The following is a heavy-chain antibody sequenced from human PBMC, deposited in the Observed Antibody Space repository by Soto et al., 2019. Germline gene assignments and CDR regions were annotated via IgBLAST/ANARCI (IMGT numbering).Heavy chain of an antibody. J-gene: IGHJ5*02. Sequence: QVQQVQSGAEVKKPGSSVKVSCKASGGTFSCYAISWVRQAPGQGLEWMGGIIPIFGTANYAQKFQGRVTITADESTGTAYMELSSLRSEDTAVYYCAMKAIAAQLLYWFDPWGQGTLVSVSS. D-gene: IGHD6-13*01. CDR1: GGTFSCYA. V-gene: IGHV1-69*12. CDR3: AMKAIAAQLLYWFDP. CDR2: IIPIFGTA.